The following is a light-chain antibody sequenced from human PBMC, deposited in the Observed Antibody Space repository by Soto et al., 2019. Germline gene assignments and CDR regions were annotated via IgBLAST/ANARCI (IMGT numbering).Light chain of an antibody. CDR3: QQLNSYPLT. CDR2: AAS. J-gene: IGKJ4*01. CDR1: QGISNY. V-gene: IGKV1-9*01. Sequence: DIPLTQSPSFLPASVGDRVTITCRASQGISNYLAWYQQKPGKAPGLLMYAASTLQRGVSSRFSGSGSGTEFTLTSSNLQPEDFATYYCQQLNSYPLTFGGRTKVEIK.